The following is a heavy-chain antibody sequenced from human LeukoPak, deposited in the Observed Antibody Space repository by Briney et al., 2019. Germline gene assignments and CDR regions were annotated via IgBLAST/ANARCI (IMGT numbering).Heavy chain of an antibody. D-gene: IGHD6-13*01. Sequence: SETLSLTCTVSGDSISSGGYFWSWIRQHPGKGLEWIGSIYYSGSTYYNPSLKSRVTISVDTSKNQFSLKLSSVTAADTAVYYCASQLAAAGDSSFDYWGQGTLVTVSS. CDR3: ASQLAAAGDSSFDY. V-gene: IGHV4-39*07. CDR1: GDSISSGGYF. J-gene: IGHJ4*02. CDR2: IYYSGST.